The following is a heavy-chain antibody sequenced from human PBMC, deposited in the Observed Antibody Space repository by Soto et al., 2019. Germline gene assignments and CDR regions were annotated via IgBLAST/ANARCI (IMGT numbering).Heavy chain of an antibody. CDR1: GFSLSTSGMC. J-gene: IGHJ4*02. CDR2: IDWDDDK. Sequence: SGPTLVNPTQTLTLTCTFSGFSLSTSGMCVSWIRQPPGKALEWLARIDWDDDKYYSTSLKTRLTISKDTSKNQVVLTMTNMDPVDTATYYCARSQVVPATTGIIDYWGQGTLVTVSP. D-gene: IGHD2-2*01. V-gene: IGHV2-70*11. CDR3: ARSQVVPATTGIIDY.